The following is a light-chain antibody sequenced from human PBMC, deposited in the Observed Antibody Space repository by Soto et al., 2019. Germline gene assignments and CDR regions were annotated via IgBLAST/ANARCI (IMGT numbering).Light chain of an antibody. Sequence: DIQLTQSPSFLSASVGDRVTITCRASQGISSYLAWYQQKPGKAPKLLIYAASTLQSGVPSSFSGSGSGTEFTLTINSLQPEDFATYSCQPLNGYPRTFGQGTKVEIK. V-gene: IGKV1-9*01. CDR1: QGISSY. J-gene: IGKJ1*01. CDR2: AAS. CDR3: QPLNGYPRT.